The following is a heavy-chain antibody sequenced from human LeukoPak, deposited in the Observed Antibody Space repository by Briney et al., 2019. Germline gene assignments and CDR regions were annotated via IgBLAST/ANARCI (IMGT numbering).Heavy chain of an antibody. J-gene: IGHJ6*02. CDR2: IHHAGKI. CDR3: AHLCGDCPSGLYYGMDV. CDR1: GGSFSGYY. V-gene: IGHV4-34*01. D-gene: IGHD2-21*02. Sequence: SETLSLTCAVYGGSFSGYYWSWIRQPPGKGLEWIGEIHHAGKIIYNPSLKSRVTISIERSKNQFSLNLNSVTAADTAVYYCAHLCGDCPSGLYYGMDVWGQGTTVTVSS.